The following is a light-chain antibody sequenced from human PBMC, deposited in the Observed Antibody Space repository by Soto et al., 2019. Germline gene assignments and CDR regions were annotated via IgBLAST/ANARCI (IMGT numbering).Light chain of an antibody. CDR2: WTS. CDR1: QSVLYSSNNKNY. V-gene: IGKV4-1*01. J-gene: IGKJ3*01. CDR3: HQYFRHPLT. Sequence: DIVMTQSPDSLAVSLGERATINCKSSQSVLYSSNNKNYLAWYQQKPGQPPKLLIYWTSTRESGVPDRFSGSGCGTDFTLTISSLQAEDVAVYACHQYFRHPLTFGPGTKVEIK.